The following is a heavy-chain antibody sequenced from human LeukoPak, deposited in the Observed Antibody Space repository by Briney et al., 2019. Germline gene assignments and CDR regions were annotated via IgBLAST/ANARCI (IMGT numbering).Heavy chain of an antibody. CDR2: INPSGGST. D-gene: IGHD6-19*01. CDR3: AREGGLAVAGTAFDI. CDR1: GYTFTTYY. V-gene: IGHV1-46*01. J-gene: IGHJ3*02. Sequence: ASVKVSCKASGYTFTTYYIHWVRQAPGQGLEWMGIINPSGGSTRYAQKFQGRVTMTGDTSTSTVYMELSSLRSEDTAVHYCAREGGLAVAGTAFDIWGQGTMVTVFS.